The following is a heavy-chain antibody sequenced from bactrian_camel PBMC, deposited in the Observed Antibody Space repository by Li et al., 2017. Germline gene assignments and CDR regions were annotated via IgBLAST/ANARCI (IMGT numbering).Heavy chain of an antibody. J-gene: IGHJ4*01. CDR2: ISTGGSGT. Sequence: QLVESGGGLVQPGGSLRLSCAASELRFSSYYMTWVRQAPGKGLEWVCTISTGGSGTYYTDSVKGRFTITRDNAKNTLSLQLNSLKTEDTAIYYCARSSDYGTYEYVYWGQGTQVTVS. V-gene: IGHV3S29*01. CDR1: ELRFSSYY. CDR3: ARSSDYGTYEYVY. D-gene: IGHD5*01.